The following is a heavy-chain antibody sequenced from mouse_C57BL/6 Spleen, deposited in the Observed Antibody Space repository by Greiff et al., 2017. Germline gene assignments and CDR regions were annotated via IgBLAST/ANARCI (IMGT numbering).Heavy chain of an antibody. CDR1: GYTFTSYW. J-gene: IGHJ2*01. CDR2: IDPSDSET. CDR3: ARRGGYYSYYFDY. Sequence: QVQLQQPGAELVRPGSSVKLSCKASGYTFTSYWMHWVKPRPIQGLAWIGNIDPSDSETHYNQKFKDKATLTVDKSSSTAYMQLNSLTSEYSSVYYCARRGGYYSYYFDYWGQGTTLTVSS. D-gene: IGHD2-3*01. V-gene: IGHV1-52*01.